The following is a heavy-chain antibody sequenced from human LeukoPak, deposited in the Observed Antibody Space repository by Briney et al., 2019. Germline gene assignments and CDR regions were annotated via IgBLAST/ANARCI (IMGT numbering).Heavy chain of an antibody. V-gene: IGHV3-48*01. CDR3: ARDISSRGLDY. J-gene: IGHJ4*02. Sequence: GGSLRLSCAASGFTFSSYSMNWVRQAPGKGLEWVSYISSSSSTIYYADSVKGRFTISRDNAKNSLYLQMNSLRAEDTAVYYCARDISSRGLDYWGQGTLVTVSS. CDR1: GFTFSSYS. CDR2: ISSSSSTI. D-gene: IGHD3-3*02.